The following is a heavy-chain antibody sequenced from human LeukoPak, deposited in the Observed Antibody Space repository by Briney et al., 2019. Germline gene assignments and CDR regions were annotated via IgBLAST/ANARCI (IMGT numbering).Heavy chain of an antibody. CDR3: ASPYYDSSGYYYDY. D-gene: IGHD3-22*01. CDR1: GGSISSYY. V-gene: IGHV4-59*01. CDR2: IYYSGST. Sequence: SETLSLTCTVSGGSISSYYWSWIRQPPGKGLEWIGYIYYSGSTNYNPSLKSRVTISVDTSKNQFSLKLSSVTAADTAVYYCASPYYDSSGYYYDYWGQGTLVTVSS. J-gene: IGHJ4*02.